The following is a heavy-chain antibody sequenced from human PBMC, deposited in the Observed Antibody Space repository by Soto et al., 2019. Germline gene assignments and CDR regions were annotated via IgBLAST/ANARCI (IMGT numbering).Heavy chain of an antibody. CDR1: VYTFTSYA. CDR2: INAGNGNT. J-gene: IGHJ4*02. CDR3: ARGLNGYLHYFDY. D-gene: IGHD5-18*01. Sequence: GASVKVSCKASVYTFTSYAMHWVRQAHGQRLEWMGWINAGNGNTKYSQKFQGRVTITRDTSASTAYMELSSLRSEDTAVYYCARGLNGYLHYFDYWGQGTLVTVSS. V-gene: IGHV1-3*01.